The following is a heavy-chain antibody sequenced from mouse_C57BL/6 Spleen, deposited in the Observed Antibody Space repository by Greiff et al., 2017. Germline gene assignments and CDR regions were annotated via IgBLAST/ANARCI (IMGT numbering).Heavy chain of an antibody. J-gene: IGHJ4*01. CDR3: GGSSPYYAMDY. D-gene: IGHD1-1*01. CDR2: IHPNSGST. V-gene: IGHV1-64*01. Sequence: QVQLQQPGAELVKPGASVKLSCKASGYTFTSYWMHWVKQRPGQGLEWIGMIHPNSGSTNYNEKFKSKATLTVDKSSSTAYMQLSSLTSEDSAVYYCGGSSPYYAMDYWGQGTSVTVSS. CDR1: GYTFTSYW.